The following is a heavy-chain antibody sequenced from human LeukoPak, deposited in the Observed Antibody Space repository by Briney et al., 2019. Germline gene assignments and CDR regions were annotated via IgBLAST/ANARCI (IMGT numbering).Heavy chain of an antibody. D-gene: IGHD3-22*01. V-gene: IGHV1-24*01. J-gene: IGHJ4*02. CDR1: GYSLTESA. CDR2: SDPEDVKT. CDR3: ATFQAYANSGHLRPYFDY. Sequence: GASVKVSCKISGYSLTESAIHWVRQAPGKGLEWMGGSDPEDVKTSFAEKFQGRVTFTEDTSTDTAFMELSRLRSDDTAVYYCATFQAYANSGHLRPYFDYWGQGTLVTVSS.